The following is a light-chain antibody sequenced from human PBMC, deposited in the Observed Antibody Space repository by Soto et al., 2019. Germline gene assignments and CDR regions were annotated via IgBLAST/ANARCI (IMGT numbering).Light chain of an antibody. CDR2: DVT. J-gene: IGLJ1*01. Sequence: QSALTQPPSASGSPGQSVAISCTGTSSDIGGYNFVSWYQQHPGKAPKLIIYDVTKRPSGVPDRFAGSKSGNTATLIVSGLQAEDEADYYCSSHGGSNSPNVFGTGTKVTVL. V-gene: IGLV2-8*01. CDR3: SSHGGSNSPNV. CDR1: SSDIGGYNF.